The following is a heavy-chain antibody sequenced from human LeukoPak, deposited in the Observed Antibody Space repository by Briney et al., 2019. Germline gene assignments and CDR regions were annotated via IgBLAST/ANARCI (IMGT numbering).Heavy chain of an antibody. J-gene: IGHJ4*02. CDR2: IKQDGSDK. CDR3: ARSPRRALFDY. V-gene: IGHV3-7*01. CDR1: GFTFITND. Sequence: GGSLRLSCAASGFTFITNDRTWVRQPPGKGLGGVANIKQDGSDKYYVDSVKGRFTISRDNAKNSLFLQMNSLRAEDTAVYYCARSPRRALFDYWGQGTLVTVSS.